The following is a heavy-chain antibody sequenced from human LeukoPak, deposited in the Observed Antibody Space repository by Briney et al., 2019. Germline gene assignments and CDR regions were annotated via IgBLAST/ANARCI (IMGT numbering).Heavy chain of an antibody. CDR1: GDSVSSNSAA. CDR3: SRTRGRPGDRWNWNEHFDS. Sequence: SQTLSLTCAISGDSVSSNSAAWNWIRRSPSRGLEWLGRTYYRTWWLNNYAVSVKSRITITADTSKNQFSLVLKSVTPEDTAMYFCSRTRGRPGDRWNWNEHFDSWGQGTLVTVST. J-gene: IGHJ4*02. CDR2: TYYRTWWLN. D-gene: IGHD1-1*01. V-gene: IGHV6-1*01.